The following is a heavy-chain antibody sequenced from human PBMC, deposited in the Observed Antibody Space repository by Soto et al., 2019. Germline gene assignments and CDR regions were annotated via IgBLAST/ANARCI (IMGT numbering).Heavy chain of an antibody. V-gene: IGHV4-59*01. CDR3: AGVWFGEWITYGMDV. CDR1: GGSISSYY. CDR2: IYYSGST. J-gene: IGHJ6*02. D-gene: IGHD3-10*01. Sequence: QVQLQESSPGLVKPSETLSLTCTVSGGSISSYYWSWIRQPPGKGLEWIGYIYYSGSTNYNPSLKSRVTISVDTSKNQFSLKLSSVTAADTAVYYCAGVWFGEWITYGMDVWGQGTTVTVSS.